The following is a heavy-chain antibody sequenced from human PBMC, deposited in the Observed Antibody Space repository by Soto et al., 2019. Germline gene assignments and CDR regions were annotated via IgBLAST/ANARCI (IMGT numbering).Heavy chain of an antibody. V-gene: IGHV1-69*05. Sequence: QVQLVQSGAEVKKPGSSVKVSCKASGGTFSSYAISWVRQAPGQGLEWMGGIIPIFGTANYAQKFQGRVTITPDESTSTAYMELRSLRSEDTAVYYCARIAGEWVVADTYYYYGMDVWGQGTTVTVSS. CDR3: ARIAGEWVVADTYYYYGMDV. CDR2: IIPIFGTA. J-gene: IGHJ6*02. D-gene: IGHD2-15*01. CDR1: GGTFSSYA.